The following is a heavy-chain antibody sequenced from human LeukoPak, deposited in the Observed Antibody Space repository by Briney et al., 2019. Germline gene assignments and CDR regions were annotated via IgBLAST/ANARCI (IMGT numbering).Heavy chain of an antibody. CDR2: ISGSGGIT. Sequence: GGSLRLSCAASGLTFSSYAMSWVRQAPGKGLGWVSAISGSGGITYFADSVKGRFTISRDNSKNTLYMQRNSLRAEDTAVYYCAKPRRSSWGAAIDHWGQGTLVTVSS. V-gene: IGHV3-23*01. J-gene: IGHJ4*02. D-gene: IGHD6-13*01. CDR1: GLTFSSYA. CDR3: AKPRRSSWGAAIDH.